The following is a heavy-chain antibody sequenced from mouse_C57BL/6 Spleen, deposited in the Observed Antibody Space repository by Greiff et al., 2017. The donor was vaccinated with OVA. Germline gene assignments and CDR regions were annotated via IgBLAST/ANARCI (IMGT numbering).Heavy chain of an antibody. CDR1: GFSLTSYG. J-gene: IGHJ4*01. Sequence: VQLQQSGPGLVQPSQSLSITCTVSGFSLTSYGVHWVRQSPGKGLEWLGVIWRGGSTDYNAAFMSRLSITKDNSKSQVFLKMNSLQADDTAIYYCAKKGGIYGGAMDYWGQGTSVTVSS. V-gene: IGHV2-5*01. CDR3: AKKGGIYGGAMDY. D-gene: IGHD1-1*01. CDR2: IWRGGST.